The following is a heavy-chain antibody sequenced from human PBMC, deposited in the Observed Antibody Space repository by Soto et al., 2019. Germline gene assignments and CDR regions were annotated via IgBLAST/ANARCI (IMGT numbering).Heavy chain of an antibody. V-gene: IGHV2-5*02. CDR3: VPSRCAGDCLQSYSSHYYFGMDV. CDR2: IYWDDDK. Sequence: QITLKESGPTLVKPTQTLTLTCTFSGFSLSTGGMGVGWIRQPPGKTLEWLALIYWDDDKRYSPSLKSRLTIAKDTSKNQVVLTMTNMDPVDTATYYCVPSRCAGDCLQSYSSHYYFGMDVWGQGTTVTVSS. D-gene: IGHD2-21*02. J-gene: IGHJ6*02. CDR1: GFSLSTGGMG.